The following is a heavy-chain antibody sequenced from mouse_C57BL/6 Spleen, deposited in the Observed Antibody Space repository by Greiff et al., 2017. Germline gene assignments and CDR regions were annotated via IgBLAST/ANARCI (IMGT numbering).Heavy chain of an antibody. CDR2: IYPRDGST. J-gene: IGHJ4*01. D-gene: IGHD4-1*01. CDR3: ERIDTGSYAMDY. Sequence: QVQLQQSGPELVKPGASVKLSCKASGYTFTSYDINWVKQRPGQGLEWIGWIYPRDGSTTYNEKFKGKATLTVDTSYSTAYMERHSLTSEDSAVYFCERIDTGSYAMDYWGQGTSVTVSS. CDR1: GYTFTSYD. V-gene: IGHV1-85*01.